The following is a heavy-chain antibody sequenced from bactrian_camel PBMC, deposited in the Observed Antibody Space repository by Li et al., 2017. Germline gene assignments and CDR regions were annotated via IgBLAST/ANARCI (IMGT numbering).Heavy chain of an antibody. Sequence: VQLVESGGGSVQAGGSLRLSCAASGYTYSNMCMGWFRQAPGKEREGVARINSGGSSTYYADSVKGRFTISRDNAKNTLYLQMNGLKTEDTAMYYCAAGSWYPSSEWVAGMMSEYNYWGQGTQVTVS. CDR2: INSGGSST. V-gene: IGHV3S31*01. D-gene: IGHD6*01. J-gene: IGHJ4*01. CDR1: GYTYSNMC. CDR3: AAGSWYPSSEWVAGMMSEYNY.